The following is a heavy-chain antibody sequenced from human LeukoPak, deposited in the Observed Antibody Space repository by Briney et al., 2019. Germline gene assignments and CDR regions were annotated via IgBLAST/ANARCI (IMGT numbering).Heavy chain of an antibody. J-gene: IGHJ4*02. CDR2: INPSGGST. D-gene: IGHD6-13*01. Sequence: ASVKVSCKASGYTFTSYYMHWVRQPPRQGLEWMGIINPSGGSTRYAQKFQGRVTMTRDTSTSTVYMELSSLRSEDTAVYYCARSPTGYYSSWLDYWGQGTLVTVSS. CDR3: ARSPTGYYSSWLDY. CDR1: GYTFTSYY. V-gene: IGHV1-46*01.